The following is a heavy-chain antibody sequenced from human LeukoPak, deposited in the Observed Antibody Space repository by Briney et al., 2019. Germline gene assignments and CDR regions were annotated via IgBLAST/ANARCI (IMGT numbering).Heavy chain of an antibody. J-gene: IGHJ3*02. CDR3: ARDRVHYDILTGYYSNDGFDI. V-gene: IGHV3-21*04. CDR1: GFTFSSYS. CDR2: ISTSSSYI. D-gene: IGHD3-9*01. Sequence: GGSLRLSCAASGFTFSSYSMNWVRQAPGKGLEWVSSISTSSSYIYYADSVKGRFTIFRDNSKNTLFLRMNSLRAEDTAVYYCARDRVHYDILTGYYSNDGFDIWGQGTMVTVSS.